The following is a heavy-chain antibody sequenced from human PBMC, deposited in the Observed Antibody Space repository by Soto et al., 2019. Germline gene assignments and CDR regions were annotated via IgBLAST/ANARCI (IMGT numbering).Heavy chain of an antibody. Sequence: EVRLLESGGGLVQPGGSLRLSCAASGFTFSSYAMSWVRQAPGKGLYWVSAISGSGGSTYYADSVKGRFTISRDNSKNTLFLQLNSLRAEDTAVYYCAISYGDYALNAFDIWGQGTMVTVSS. D-gene: IGHD5-18*01. CDR2: ISGSGGST. CDR1: GFTFSSYA. CDR3: AISYGDYALNAFDI. J-gene: IGHJ3*02. V-gene: IGHV3-23*01.